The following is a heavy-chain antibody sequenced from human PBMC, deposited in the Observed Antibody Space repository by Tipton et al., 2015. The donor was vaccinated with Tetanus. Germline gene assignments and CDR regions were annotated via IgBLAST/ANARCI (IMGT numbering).Heavy chain of an antibody. Sequence: SLRLSCAASGFTFSSYDMHWVRQATGKGLEWVSVIGAAGDTYYPGSVKGRFTISRENAKNSLYLQMNSLRAGDTAVYYCARSSGYRGLGYWGQGPLVTVSS. V-gene: IGHV3-13*01. CDR3: ARSSGYRGLGY. CDR1: GFTFSSYD. CDR2: IGAAGDT. D-gene: IGHD3-22*01. J-gene: IGHJ4*02.